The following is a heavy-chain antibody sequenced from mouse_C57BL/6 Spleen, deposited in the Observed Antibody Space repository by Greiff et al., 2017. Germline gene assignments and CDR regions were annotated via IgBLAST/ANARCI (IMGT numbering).Heavy chain of an antibody. Sequence: EVMLVESGGDLVKPGGSLKLSCAASGFTFSSYGMSWVRQTPDKRLEWVATISSGGSYTYYPDSVKGRFTISRDNAKNTLYLQMSSLKSEDTAMYYCARQNYYSNYVWYFDVWGTGTTVTVAS. D-gene: IGHD2-5*01. CDR3: ARQNYYSNYVWYFDV. V-gene: IGHV5-6*01. CDR1: GFTFSSYG. J-gene: IGHJ1*03. CDR2: ISSGGSYT.